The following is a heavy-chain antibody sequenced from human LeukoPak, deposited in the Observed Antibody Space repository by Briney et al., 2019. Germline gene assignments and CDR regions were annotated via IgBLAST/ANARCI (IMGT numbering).Heavy chain of an antibody. CDR3: AKGGIVVVTENYFDY. Sequence: GGSLRLSCAASGFTFDDYAMHWVRQAPGKGLEWGSGISRNSGSIGYADSVKGRFTISRDNAKNSLYLQMNSLRAEDTALYYCAKGGIVVVTENYFDYWGQGTLVTVSS. CDR2: ISRNSGSI. CDR1: GFTFDDYA. J-gene: IGHJ4*02. D-gene: IGHD3-22*01. V-gene: IGHV3-9*01.